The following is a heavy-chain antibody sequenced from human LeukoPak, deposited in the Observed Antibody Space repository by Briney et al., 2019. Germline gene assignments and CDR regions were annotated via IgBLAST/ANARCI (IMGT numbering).Heavy chain of an antibody. J-gene: IGHJ4*02. V-gene: IGHV3-21*04. CDR2: ISGDSAYI. CDR3: AQWSRYFDY. CDR1: GFTFSTYS. Sequence: PGGSLRLSCAASGFTFSTYSMNWVRQAPGKGLEWVSSISGDSAYIYYADSVKGRFTISRDNSKNTLYLQMNSLRAEDTALYFCAQWSRYFDYWGQGTLVTVSS. D-gene: IGHD1-26*01.